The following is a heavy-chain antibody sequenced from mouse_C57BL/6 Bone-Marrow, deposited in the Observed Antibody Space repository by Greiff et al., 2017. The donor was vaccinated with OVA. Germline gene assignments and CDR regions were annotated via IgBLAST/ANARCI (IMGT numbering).Heavy chain of an antibody. CDR1: GYTFTDYE. J-gene: IGHJ3*01. V-gene: IGHV1-15*01. Sequence: VQLQQSGAELVRPGASVTLSCKASGYTFTDYEMHWVKQTPVHGLEWIGAIDPETGGTAYNQKFKGKAILTADKSSSTAYRELRSLTSEDSAVYYCTREWLLPFAYWGQGTLVTVSA. CDR3: TREWLLPFAY. CDR2: IDPETGGT. D-gene: IGHD2-3*01.